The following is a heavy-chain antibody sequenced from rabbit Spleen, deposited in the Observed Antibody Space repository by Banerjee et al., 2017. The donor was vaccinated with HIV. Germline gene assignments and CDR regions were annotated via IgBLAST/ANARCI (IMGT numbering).Heavy chain of an antibody. J-gene: IGHJ4*01. CDR2: IYGGDGST. D-gene: IGHD2-1*01. CDR1: GFSFSSSYY. Sequence: QSLEESGGDLVKPGASLTLTCTASGFSFSSSYYMCWVRQAPGKGLECIACIYGGDGSTYYASWVNGRFTISKTSSTTVTLQMTSLTAADTATYFCARGSAAMTMVITGFYFNLWGQGTLVTVS. CDR3: ARGSAAMTMVITGFYFNL. V-gene: IGHV1S40*01.